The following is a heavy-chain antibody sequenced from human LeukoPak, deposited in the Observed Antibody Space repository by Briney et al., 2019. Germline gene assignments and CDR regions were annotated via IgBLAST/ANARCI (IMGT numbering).Heavy chain of an antibody. J-gene: IGHJ4*02. CDR2: IIPIFGTA. D-gene: IGHD3-3*01. CDR1: GGTFSSYA. CDR3: ATPRSGYYFFDY. Sequence: ASVKVSCKASGGTFSSYAISWVRQAPGQGLEWMGGIIPIFGTANYAQKFQGRVTITTDESTSTAYMELSSLRSEDTAVYYCATPRSGYYFFDYWGQGTLVTVSS. V-gene: IGHV1-69*05.